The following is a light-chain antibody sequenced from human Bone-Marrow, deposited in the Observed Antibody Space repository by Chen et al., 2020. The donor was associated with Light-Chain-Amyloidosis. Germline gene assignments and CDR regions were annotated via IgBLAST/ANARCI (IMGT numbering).Light chain of an antibody. Sequence: EIVLTQSPGTLSLSPGEGANLSCRASQTISSNYLTWDQQKFGQAPRLLIYGSSSRATGIPDRFTGSGSGTDFTLTINRREPEDFAMYYWQQYGRSPITFGGGTKVEIK. V-gene: IGKV3-20*01. CDR2: GSS. CDR1: QTISSNY. J-gene: IGKJ4*01. CDR3: QQYGRSPIT.